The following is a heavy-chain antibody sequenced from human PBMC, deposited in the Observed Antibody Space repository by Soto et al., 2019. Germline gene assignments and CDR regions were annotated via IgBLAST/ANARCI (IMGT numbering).Heavy chain of an antibody. J-gene: IGHJ6*02. Sequence: GGSLSLSCAASGLPFINYAVTWVRQAPGKGLEWVSCISGSGSDTHYADSVKGRFTISRDNAKNSLYLQMNSLRAEDTAVYYCARDTQYQPRHQKYYYYYYGMDVWGQGTTVTVSS. CDR1: GLPFINYA. V-gene: IGHV3-21*01. D-gene: IGHD2-2*01. CDR2: ISGSGSDT. CDR3: ARDTQYQPRHQKYYYYYYGMDV.